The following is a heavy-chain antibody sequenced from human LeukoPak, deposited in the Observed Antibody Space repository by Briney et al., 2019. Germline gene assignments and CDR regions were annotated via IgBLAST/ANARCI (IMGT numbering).Heavy chain of an antibody. CDR2: IYYSGST. V-gene: IGHV4-39*07. J-gene: IGHJ4*02. CDR1: GGSISSSSYY. Sequence: SETLSLTCTVSGGSISSSSYYWGWIRQPPGKGLEWIGSIYYSGSTYYNPSLKSRVTISVDTSKNQFSLKLSSVTAADTAVYYCARDRIRAYYYDSSGYLNFDYWGQGTLVTVSS. D-gene: IGHD3-22*01. CDR3: ARDRIRAYYYDSSGYLNFDY.